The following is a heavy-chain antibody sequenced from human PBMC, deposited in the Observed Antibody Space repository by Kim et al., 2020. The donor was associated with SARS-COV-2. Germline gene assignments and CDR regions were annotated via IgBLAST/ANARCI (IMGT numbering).Heavy chain of an antibody. J-gene: IGHJ4*02. V-gene: IGHV3-23*01. CDR2: ISGSGYNT. CDR1: GFTFSSYA. Sequence: GGSLRLSCAASGFTFSSYAMTWVRQAPGKGLEWVSAISGSGYNTYYADSVRGRFTISRDSSQNTVFLQVTSLRDDDTAVYYCAKDRAAAAGTGQFDYWGQGPRFPAS. CDR3: AKDRAAAAGTGQFDY. D-gene: IGHD6-13*01.